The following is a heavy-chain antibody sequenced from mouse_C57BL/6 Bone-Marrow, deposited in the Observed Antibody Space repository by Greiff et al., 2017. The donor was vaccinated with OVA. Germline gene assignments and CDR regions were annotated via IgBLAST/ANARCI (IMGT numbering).Heavy chain of an antibody. J-gene: IGHJ3*01. CDR2: VYPYNGGT. Sequence: VQLQQSGPVLVKPGPSVKISCKASGFTFTDYYMHWVKQSHGKSLEWIGLVYPYNGGTSYNQKFKGKATLTVDTSSSTAYMELNSLTSEDSAVYYCARAQTAQATFSAWFAYWGQGTLVTVSA. D-gene: IGHD3-2*02. CDR3: ARAQTAQATFSAWFAY. CDR1: GFTFTDYY. V-gene: IGHV1-36*01.